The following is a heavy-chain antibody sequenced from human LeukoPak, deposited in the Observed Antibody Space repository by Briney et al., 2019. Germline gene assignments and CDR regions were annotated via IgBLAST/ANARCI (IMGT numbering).Heavy chain of an antibody. CDR3: ARRIPAGGRDFDY. CDR2: ISGSGGST. CDR1: GFTFSNYA. Sequence: PGGSLRLSCAASGFTFSNYAMSWVRQAPGKGLEWVSAISGSGGSTYYADSVKGRFTISRDKSKNTVHLQMNSLRVEDTAVYYCARRIPAGGRDFDYWGQGTLVTVSS. D-gene: IGHD6-13*01. J-gene: IGHJ4*02. V-gene: IGHV3-23*01.